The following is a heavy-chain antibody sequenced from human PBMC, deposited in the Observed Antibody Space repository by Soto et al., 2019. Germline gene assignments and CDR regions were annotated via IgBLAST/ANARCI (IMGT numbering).Heavy chain of an antibody. Sequence: EVQLVESGGGLVQPGRSLRLSCAASGFTFADYAMHWVRQAPGKGLEWVSRINWNSASIDYVDSVKGRITISRNNAKNFLYLQMNSLRAVDTALYYCAKDTSSRWYVSEAFAVWGQGTMVTVS. D-gene: IGHD6-13*01. J-gene: IGHJ3*01. CDR2: INWNSASI. V-gene: IGHV3-9*01. CDR1: GFTFADYA. CDR3: AKDTSSRWYVSEAFAV.